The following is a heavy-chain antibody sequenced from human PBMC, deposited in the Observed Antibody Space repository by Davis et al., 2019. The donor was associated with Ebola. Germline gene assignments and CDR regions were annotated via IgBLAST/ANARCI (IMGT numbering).Heavy chain of an antibody. CDR1: GFTFSSYA. Sequence: GESLKISCAASGFTFSSYAMSWVRQAPGKGLEWVSAISGSGGSTYYADSVKGRFTISRDNSKNTLYLQMNSLRAEDTAVYYCANHPYIWGSYRYLDYWGQGTLVTVSS. J-gene: IGHJ4*02. V-gene: IGHV3-23*01. CDR2: ISGSGGST. CDR3: ANHPYIWGSYRYLDY. D-gene: IGHD3-16*02.